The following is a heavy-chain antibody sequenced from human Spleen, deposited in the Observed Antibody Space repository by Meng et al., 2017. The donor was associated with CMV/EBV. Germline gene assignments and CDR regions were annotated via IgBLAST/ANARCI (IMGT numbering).Heavy chain of an antibody. D-gene: IGHD3-3*01. Sequence: SYSIHWVRQAPGKGLEWVALMSYDGSNVNYADSVKGRFTISRDNSKNTVYLQMNSLRAEDTALYYCATCPRSTIFGVIVDYYYFDYWGQGTLVTVSS. CDR1: SYS. CDR3: ATCPRSTIFGVIVDYYYFDY. CDR2: MSYDGSNV. J-gene: IGHJ4*02. V-gene: IGHV3-30*04.